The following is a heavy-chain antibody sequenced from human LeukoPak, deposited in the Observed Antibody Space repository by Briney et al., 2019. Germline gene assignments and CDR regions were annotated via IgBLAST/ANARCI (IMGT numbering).Heavy chain of an antibody. V-gene: IGHV3-69-1*02. D-gene: IGHD3-22*01. CDR1: GFSLSSYA. J-gene: IGHJ4*02. Sequence: GGSLRLSCTVSGFSLSSYAMSWVRRAPGKGLEWVSATSSSDGKYYADSVKGRFTISRDNAKNSPYLQMNSLRAEDTAVYYCARATYYYDSSGYYGLDYWGQGTLVTVSS. CDR2: TSSSDGK. CDR3: ARATYYYDSSGYYGLDY.